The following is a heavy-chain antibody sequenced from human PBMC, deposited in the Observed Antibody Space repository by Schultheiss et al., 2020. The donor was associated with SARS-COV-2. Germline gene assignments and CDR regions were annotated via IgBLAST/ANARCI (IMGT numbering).Heavy chain of an antibody. J-gene: IGHJ6*03. Sequence: SETLSLTCTVSGGSISSSSYYWGWIRQPPGKGLEWIGSIYYSGSTYYNPSLKSRVTISVDTSKNQFSLKLSSVTAADTAVYYCASYSGYDPLYYYYMDVWGKGTTVTVSS. D-gene: IGHD5-12*01. V-gene: IGHV4-39*01. CDR2: IYYSGST. CDR1: GGSISSSSYY. CDR3: ASYSGYDPLYYYYMDV.